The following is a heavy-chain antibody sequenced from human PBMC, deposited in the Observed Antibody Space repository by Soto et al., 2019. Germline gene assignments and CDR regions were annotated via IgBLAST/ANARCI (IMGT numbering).Heavy chain of an antibody. J-gene: IGHJ5*02. V-gene: IGHV1-8*01. Sequence: ASVKVSCKASGYTFTSYDINWVRQATGQGLEWMGWMNPNSGNTGYAQKFQGRVTITADKSTSTAYMELSSLRSEDTAVYYCARGSNTSPLPPWGQGTLVTVSS. CDR2: MNPNSGNT. CDR3: ARGSNTSPLPP. CDR1: GYTFTSYD. D-gene: IGHD3-3*02.